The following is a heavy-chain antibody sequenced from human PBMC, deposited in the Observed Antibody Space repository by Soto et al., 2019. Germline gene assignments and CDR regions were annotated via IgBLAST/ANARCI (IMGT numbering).Heavy chain of an antibody. J-gene: IGHJ3*02. CDR1: GGSISSYY. V-gene: IGHV4-59*01. CDR2: IYYSGST. CDR3: ARVGCSSTSCLGAFDI. D-gene: IGHD2-2*01. Sequence: QVQLQESGPGLVKPSETLSLTCTVSGGSISSYYWSWIRQPPGKGLEWIGYIYYSGSTNYNPSLKSRVTISVDTSKNQFSLKLGSVTAADTAVYYCARVGCSSTSCLGAFDIWGQGTMVTVSS.